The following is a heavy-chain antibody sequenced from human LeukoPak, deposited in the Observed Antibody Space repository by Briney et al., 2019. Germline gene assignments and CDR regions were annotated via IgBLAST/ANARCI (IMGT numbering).Heavy chain of an antibody. J-gene: IGHJ4*02. CDR1: GFTFSSYG. V-gene: IGHV3-30*02. CDR3: TSRAPFTDY. CDR2: IRYDGSNK. Sequence: GGSLRLSCAASGFTFSSYGMHWVRQAPGKGLEWVAFIRYDGSNKYYADSVKGRFTISRDNSKNTLYLQMNSLKTEDTAVYYCTSRAPFTDYWGQGTLVTVSA.